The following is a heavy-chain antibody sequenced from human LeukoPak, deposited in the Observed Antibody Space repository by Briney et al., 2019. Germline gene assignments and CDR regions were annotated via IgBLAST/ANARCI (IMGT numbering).Heavy chain of an antibody. V-gene: IGHV3-11*01. Sequence: ALTLSCAASGFTFSHYYMSWIRQAAGKGREWVSYISSYGSTIYYQDSVKDRFTISRDNAKNSLYLQMNRLRAEDTAVYYCAREGYYYDSSGYYGTDYWGRGTLVTVSS. D-gene: IGHD3-22*01. CDR3: AREGYYYDSSGYYGTDY. CDR2: ISSYGSTI. J-gene: IGHJ4*02. CDR1: GFTFSHYY.